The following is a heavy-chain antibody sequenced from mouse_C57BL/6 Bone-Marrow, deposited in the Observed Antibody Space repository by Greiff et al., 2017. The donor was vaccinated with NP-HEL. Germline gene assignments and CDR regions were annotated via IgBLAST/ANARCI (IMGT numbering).Heavy chain of an antibody. V-gene: IGHV1-5*01. J-gene: IGHJ3*01. CDR2: IYPGNSDT. D-gene: IGHD3-2*02. CDR1: GYTFTSYW. CDR3: TGGSGYRFAY. Sequence: DVQLQESGTVLARPGASVKMSCKTSGYTFTSYWMHWVKQRPGQGLEWIGAIYPGNSDTSYNQKFKGKAKLTAVTSASTAYMELSSLTNEDSAVYYCTGGSGYRFAYWGQGTLVTVSA.